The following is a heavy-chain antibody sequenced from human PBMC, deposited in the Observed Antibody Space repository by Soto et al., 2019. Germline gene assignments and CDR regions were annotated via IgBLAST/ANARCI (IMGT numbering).Heavy chain of an antibody. CDR3: ARVPRGVYYGMEV. CDR1: GYTFTDYY. V-gene: IGHV1-2*04. J-gene: IGHJ6*02. D-gene: IGHD3-10*01. CDR2: INPNSGTT. Sequence: QVQLVQSGAEVQKPGASVKVSCTSSGYTFTDYYMHWVRQAPGQRLEWMGWINPNSGTTNYAQKFQGWVTMTMDTSITTVYMEVSRLRSDETAVYYCARVPRGVYYGMEVWGQWTTVTVSS.